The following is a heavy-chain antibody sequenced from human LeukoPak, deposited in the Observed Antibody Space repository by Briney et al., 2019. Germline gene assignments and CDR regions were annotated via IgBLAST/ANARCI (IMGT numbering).Heavy chain of an antibody. V-gene: IGHV1-69*05. Sequence: GAPVKVSCKASGGTFSSYAISWVRQAPGQGLEWMGRIIPIFGTANYAQKFQGRVTITTDESTSTAYMELSSLRSEDTAVYYCARDRRMEVGATDGNDYWGQGTLVTVSS. D-gene: IGHD1-26*01. CDR3: ARDRRMEVGATDGNDY. CDR1: GGTFSSYA. J-gene: IGHJ4*02. CDR2: IIPIFGTA.